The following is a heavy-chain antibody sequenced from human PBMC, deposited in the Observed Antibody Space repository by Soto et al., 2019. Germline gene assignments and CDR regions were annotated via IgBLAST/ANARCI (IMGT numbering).Heavy chain of an antibody. CDR3: ARGYGDYVPLYYYYGMDV. Sequence: QVQLVQSGAEVKKPGSSVKVSCKASGGTFSSYAISWVRQAPGQGLEWMGGIIPIFGTANYAQKFQGRVTITADXXTXTXSMELSSLRSEDTAVYYCARGYGDYVPLYYYYGMDVWGQGTTVTVSS. CDR1: GGTFSSYA. CDR2: IIPIFGTA. D-gene: IGHD4-17*01. V-gene: IGHV1-69*12. J-gene: IGHJ6*02.